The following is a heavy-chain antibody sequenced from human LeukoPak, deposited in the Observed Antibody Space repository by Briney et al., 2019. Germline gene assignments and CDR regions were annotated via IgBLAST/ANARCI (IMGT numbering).Heavy chain of an antibody. J-gene: IGHJ4*02. CDR3: ARTRVAAYCGGDCYSYSFDY. V-gene: IGHV1-69*13. CDR2: IIPIFGTA. Sequence: SVKVSCKASGGTFSSYAISWVRQAPGQGLEWMGGIIPIFGTANYAQKFQGRVTITADESTSTAYMELSSLRSEDTAVYYCARTRVAAYCGGDCYSYSFDYWGQGTLVTVSS. D-gene: IGHD2-21*02. CDR1: GGTFSSYA.